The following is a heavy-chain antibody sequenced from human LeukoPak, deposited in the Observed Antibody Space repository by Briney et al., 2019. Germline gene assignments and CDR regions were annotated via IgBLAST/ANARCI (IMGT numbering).Heavy chain of an antibody. D-gene: IGHD3-22*01. Sequence: PSETLSLTCTVSGGSISSYYWSWIRQPPGKGLEWIGYIYYSGSTNYDPPLKSRVTISVDTSKNQFSLKLSSVTAADTAVYYCARGRNYYDSSGYYYVTHFDYWGQGTLVTVSS. CDR2: IYYSGST. J-gene: IGHJ4*02. CDR1: GGSISSYY. V-gene: IGHV4-59*01. CDR3: ARGRNYYDSSGYYYVTHFDY.